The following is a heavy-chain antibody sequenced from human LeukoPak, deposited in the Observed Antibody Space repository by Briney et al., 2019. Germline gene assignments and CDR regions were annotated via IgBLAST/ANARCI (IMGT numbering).Heavy chain of an antibody. D-gene: IGHD4-23*01. CDR1: GYTFTSYD. Sequence: ASVKVPCKASGYTFTSYDINWVRQATGQGLEWMGWMNPNSGNTGYAQKFRGRVTITRNTSISTAYMELSSLRSEDTAVYYCARPNLRVNAFDIWGQGTMVTVSS. CDR3: ARPNLRVNAFDI. CDR2: MNPNSGNT. V-gene: IGHV1-8*03. J-gene: IGHJ3*02.